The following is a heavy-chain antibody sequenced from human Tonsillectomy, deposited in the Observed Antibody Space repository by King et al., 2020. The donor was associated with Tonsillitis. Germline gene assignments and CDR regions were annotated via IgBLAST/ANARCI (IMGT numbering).Heavy chain of an antibody. CDR2: IYYSGST. CDR1: GGSISSYY. Sequence: VPLQESGPGLVKPSETLSLTCTVSGGSISSYYWSWIRQPPGKGLEWIGYIYYSGSTNYNPSLKSRVTISVDTSKNQFSLKLSSVTAADTAVYYCARDLSPLSRRGYMDVWGKGTTVTVSS. CDR3: ARDLSPLSRRGYMDV. D-gene: IGHD1-26*01. V-gene: IGHV4-59*01. J-gene: IGHJ6*03.